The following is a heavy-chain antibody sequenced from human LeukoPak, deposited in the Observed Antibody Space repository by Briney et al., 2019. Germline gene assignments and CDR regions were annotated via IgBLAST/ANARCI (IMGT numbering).Heavy chain of an antibody. CDR2: ISAYNGNT. CDR3: ARDSGIVGATHFDY. Sequence: ASVKVSCKASGYTFTSYGISWVRQAPGQGLERMGWISAYNGNTNYAQKLQGRVTMTTDTSTSTAYMELRSLRSDDTAVYYCARDSGIVGATHFDYWGQGTLVTVSS. CDR1: GYTFTSYG. D-gene: IGHD1-26*01. J-gene: IGHJ4*02. V-gene: IGHV1-18*01.